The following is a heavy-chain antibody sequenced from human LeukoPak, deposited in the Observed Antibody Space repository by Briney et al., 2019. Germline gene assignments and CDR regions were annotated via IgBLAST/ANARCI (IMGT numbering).Heavy chain of an antibody. CDR3: AKCGSSWYPYYFDY. J-gene: IGHJ4*02. D-gene: IGHD6-13*01. V-gene: IGHV3-23*01. CDR1: GFTFSNAW. Sequence: GGSLRLSCAASGFTFSNAWMSWVRQAPGKGLEWVSAISGSGGSTYYADSVKGRFTISRDNSKNTLYLQMNSLRAEDTAVYYCAKCGSSWYPYYFDYWGQGTLVTVSS. CDR2: ISGSGGST.